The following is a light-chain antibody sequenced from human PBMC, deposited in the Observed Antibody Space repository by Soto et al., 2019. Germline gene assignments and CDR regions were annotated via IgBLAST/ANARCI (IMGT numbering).Light chain of an antibody. Sequence: QSVLTQPASASGSPGQSITISCTGTSSDVGGYDYVSWYQQHPGKAPKLMIYEVSNRPSGVSHRFSGSKSANTASLTISGGQAEDEADYYCSSYTSSGTTVVFGGGTKLTVL. V-gene: IGLV2-14*01. CDR2: EVS. J-gene: IGLJ2*01. CDR3: SSYTSSGTTVV. CDR1: SSDVGGYDY.